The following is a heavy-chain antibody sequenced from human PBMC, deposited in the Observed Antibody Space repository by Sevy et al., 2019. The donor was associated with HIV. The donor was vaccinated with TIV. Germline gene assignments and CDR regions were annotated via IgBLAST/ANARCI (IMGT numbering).Heavy chain of an antibody. D-gene: IGHD3-16*02. J-gene: IGHJ4*02. CDR2: VSYDGSNK. CDR3: AKDRNYYVWGSYRLGD. CDR1: GFIFSSYG. Sequence: GGSLRLSCAASGFIFSSYGMYWVRQAPGKGLEWVAVVSYDGSNKYYADSVKGRFTISRDNSKNTLYLQMNSLRAEDTAVYYCAKDRNYYVWGSYRLGDWGQGTLVTVSS. V-gene: IGHV3-30*18.